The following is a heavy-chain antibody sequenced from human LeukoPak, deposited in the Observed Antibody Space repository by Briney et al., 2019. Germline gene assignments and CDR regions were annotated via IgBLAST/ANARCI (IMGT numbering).Heavy chain of an antibody. J-gene: IGHJ3*02. V-gene: IGHV3-73*01. CDR3: IYDRLDAFDI. Sequence: GGSLRLSCAASGFTFSGSAMHWVRQASGKGLEWVGRIRSKANSYATAYAASVKGRFTISRDDSKNTAYLQMNSLKIEDTAVYYCIYDRLDAFDIWGQGTMVTVSS. CDR1: GFTFSGSA. D-gene: IGHD3-22*01. CDR2: IRSKANSYAT.